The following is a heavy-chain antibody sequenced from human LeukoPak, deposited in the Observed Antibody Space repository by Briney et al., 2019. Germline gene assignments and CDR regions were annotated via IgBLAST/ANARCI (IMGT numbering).Heavy chain of an antibody. Sequence: PSETLSLTCTVSGGSISSYYWSWIRQPPGKGLEWIGYIYYSGSTNYNPSLKSRVTISVDTSKNQFSLKLSSVTAADTAVYYCAREVRNYGSGSYYLDYWGQGTLVTVSS. CDR2: IYYSGST. J-gene: IGHJ4*02. CDR1: GGSISSYY. D-gene: IGHD3-10*01. V-gene: IGHV4-59*01. CDR3: AREVRNYGSGSYYLDY.